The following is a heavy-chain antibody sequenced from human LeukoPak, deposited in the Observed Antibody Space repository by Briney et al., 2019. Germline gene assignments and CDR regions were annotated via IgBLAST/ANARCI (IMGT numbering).Heavy chain of an antibody. D-gene: IGHD3-22*01. Sequence: ASVKASCKASGYTFTGYYIHWVRQAPGQGLEWMGWINPNSGVTNFAQKFQGRVTMTRDTSISTAYMELSSLRSGDTAVYYCAREDYYDSSGYYFPFDFRGQGTLVTVSS. CDR1: GYTFTGYY. J-gene: IGHJ4*02. CDR3: AREDYYDSSGYYFPFDF. V-gene: IGHV1-2*02. CDR2: INPNSGVT.